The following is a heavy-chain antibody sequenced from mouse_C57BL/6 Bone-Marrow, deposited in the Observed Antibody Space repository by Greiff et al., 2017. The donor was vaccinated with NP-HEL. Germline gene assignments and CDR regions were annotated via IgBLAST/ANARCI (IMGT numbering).Heavy chain of an antibody. Sequence: QVQLQQSGAELVRPGASVKLSCKASGYTFTDYYINWVKQRPGQGLEWIARIYPGSGNTYYNEKFKGKATLTAEKSSSTAYMQLSSLTSEDSAVYFCAFLVSPLYDGYWFAYWGQGTLVTVSA. J-gene: IGHJ3*01. CDR2: IYPGSGNT. CDR1: GYTFTDYY. CDR3: AFLVSPLYDGYWFAY. D-gene: IGHD2-3*01. V-gene: IGHV1-76*01.